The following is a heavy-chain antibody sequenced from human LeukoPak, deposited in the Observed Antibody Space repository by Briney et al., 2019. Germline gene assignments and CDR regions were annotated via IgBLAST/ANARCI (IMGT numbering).Heavy chain of an antibody. CDR1: GGSFSSYY. CDR2: IHYSGST. V-gene: IGHV4-59*08. Sequence: SGTLSLTCTVSGGSFSSYYWTWVRQPPGKGPEWIGYIHYSGSTNYNPSLESRVSISIDTCKNQFSLKLSSVTAADTAVYYCARRNSGYYYSFDYWGQGTQVTVSS. D-gene: IGHD3-22*01. CDR3: ARRNSGYYYSFDY. J-gene: IGHJ4*02.